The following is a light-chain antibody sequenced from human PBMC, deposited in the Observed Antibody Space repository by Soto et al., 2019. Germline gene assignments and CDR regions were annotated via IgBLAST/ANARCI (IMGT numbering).Light chain of an antibody. CDR2: DVS. CDR3: VSYTTFSSYV. V-gene: IGLV2-14*01. CDR1: SSDVGSYIY. J-gene: IGLJ1*01. Sequence: QSVLTQPASVSGSLGQSITISCTGTSSDVGSYIYVSWYQHHPGKAPKLMIYDVSNRPSGVSNRFSGSKSGNTASLTISGLQAEDEAEYYCVSYTTFSSYVFGTGTKVTVL.